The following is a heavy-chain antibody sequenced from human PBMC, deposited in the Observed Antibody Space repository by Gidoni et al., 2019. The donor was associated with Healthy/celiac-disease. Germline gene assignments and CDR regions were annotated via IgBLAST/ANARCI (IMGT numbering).Heavy chain of an antibody. D-gene: IGHD1-26*01. CDR1: GFTVSSNY. CDR2: IYSGGST. J-gene: IGHJ4*02. CDR3: HFKGGSYSVDY. Sequence: EVQLVESGGGLIQPGGSLRLSCAASGFTVSSNYMSWVLQAPGKGLDLVSVIYSGGSTYYADSVKGRFTISRDNSKNTLYLQMNSLRAEDTAVYYCHFKGGSYSVDYWGQGTLVTVSS. V-gene: IGHV3-53*01.